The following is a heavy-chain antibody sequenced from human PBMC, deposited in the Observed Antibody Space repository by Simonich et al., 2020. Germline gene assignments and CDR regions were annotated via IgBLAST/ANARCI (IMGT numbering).Heavy chain of an antibody. Sequence: QITLQESGPTLVKPTQTLTLTCTFSGFSLSTSGVGVGWIRQPPGKALEWFALIYWINDKRYSPSLKSRLTNTKDTSKNQVVLTMTNMDPVDTATYYCAHKVGYFDLWGRGTLVTVSS. CDR3: AHKVGYFDL. V-gene: IGHV2-5*01. CDR1: GFSLSTSGVG. CDR2: IYWINDK. J-gene: IGHJ2*01.